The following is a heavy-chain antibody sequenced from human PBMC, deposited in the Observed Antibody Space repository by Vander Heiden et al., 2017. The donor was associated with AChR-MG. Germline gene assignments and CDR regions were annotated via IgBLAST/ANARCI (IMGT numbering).Heavy chain of an antibody. J-gene: IGHJ4*02. CDR3: AKNWVLEFWSGDLTDY. CDR2: ISGSGGST. D-gene: IGHD3-3*01. CDR1: GFTFSSHA. V-gene: IGHV3-23*01. Sequence: EVQLLESGGGLVQPGGSLRLSCAASGFTFSSHAMSWVRQAPGKVLEWVSAISGSGGSTYYADSVKGRFTISRDNSKNTLYLQMNSLRAEDTAVYYCAKNWVLEFWSGDLTDYWGQGNLVTVSS.